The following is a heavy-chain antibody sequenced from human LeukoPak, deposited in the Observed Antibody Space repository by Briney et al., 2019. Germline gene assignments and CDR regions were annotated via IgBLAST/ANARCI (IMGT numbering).Heavy chain of an antibody. CDR1: GGSISSYY. CDR2: IYYSGST. D-gene: IGHD5-18*01. J-gene: IGHJ4*02. V-gene: IGHV4-59*01. Sequence: SETLSLTCTVSGGSISSYYWSWIRQPPGKGREWIGYIYYSGSTNYNPSLKSRVTISVDTSKNQFSLKLSSVTAADTAVYYCAREHTDMVLDYWGQGTLVTVSS. CDR3: AREHTDMVLDY.